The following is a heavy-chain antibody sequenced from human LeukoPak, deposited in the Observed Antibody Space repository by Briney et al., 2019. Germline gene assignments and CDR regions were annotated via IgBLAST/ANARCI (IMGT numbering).Heavy chain of an antibody. CDR3: VWGGYRSFDY. Sequence: GGSLRLSCAASGFTFSSYWMHWVRQAPGKGLVWVSRINSDGSSTSYADSVKGRFTISRDDAKNTLYLQMNSLRAEDTAVYYCVWGGYRSFDYWGQGTLVTVSS. D-gene: IGHD3-16*02. V-gene: IGHV3-74*01. CDR1: GFTFSSYW. J-gene: IGHJ4*02. CDR2: INSDGSST.